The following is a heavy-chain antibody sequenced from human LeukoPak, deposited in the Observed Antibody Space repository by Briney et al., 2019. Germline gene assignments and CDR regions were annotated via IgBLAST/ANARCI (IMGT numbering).Heavy chain of an antibody. Sequence: SVKVSCKATGGTFSSYALSWVRQAPGQGLEWMGGIIPIFGTANYAQKFQGRVTITADESTSTAYMELSSLRSEDTAVYYCARVGSGGSCYSCHFDYWGQGTLVTVSS. J-gene: IGHJ4*02. CDR1: GGTFSSYA. CDR2: IIPIFGTA. D-gene: IGHD2-15*01. V-gene: IGHV1-69*01. CDR3: ARVGSGGSCYSCHFDY.